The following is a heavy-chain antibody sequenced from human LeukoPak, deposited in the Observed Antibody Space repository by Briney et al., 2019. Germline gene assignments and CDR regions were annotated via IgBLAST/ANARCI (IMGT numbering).Heavy chain of an antibody. J-gene: IGHJ4*02. V-gene: IGHV3-48*03. D-gene: IGHD5-18*01. CDR3: ARVRSGYSHENYFDY. CDR2: ISGSGSTI. Sequence: GGSLRLSCAASGYTFSNYEMNWVRQAPGKGLEWVSYISGSGSTIYYADSVKGRFTISRDNAKDSLYLQMNSLRAEDTAVYYCARVRSGYSHENYFDYWGQGTLVTVSS. CDR1: GYTFSNYE.